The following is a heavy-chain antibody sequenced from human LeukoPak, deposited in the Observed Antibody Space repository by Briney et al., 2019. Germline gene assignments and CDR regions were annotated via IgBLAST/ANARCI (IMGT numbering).Heavy chain of an antibody. CDR3: ALPSRPGSGYLPIPY. J-gene: IGHJ4*02. Sequence: SETLSLTCTVSGGSIRSYYWSWIRQSPGKGLEWIGYIYYSGSTNYNPSLKSRVTISVDTSKNQFSLKMNSVIAADTAVYYCALPSRPGSGYLPIPYWGQGTLVTVSS. CDR1: GGSIRSYY. CDR2: IYYSGST. D-gene: IGHD3-22*01. V-gene: IGHV4-59*01.